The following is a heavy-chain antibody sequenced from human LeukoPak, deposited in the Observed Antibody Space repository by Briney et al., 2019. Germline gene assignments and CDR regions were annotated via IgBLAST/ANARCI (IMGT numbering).Heavy chain of an antibody. V-gene: IGHV1-69*04. Sequence: SVKLSCKASGGTFSSYANSWVRQPPGQGHELKGRIIPILGIANYAQKFQGSVTITADNSTSTAYMELSSLRSEDTAVYYCACDSSGYYQHHPDYWGQGTLVTVSS. CDR2: IIPILGIA. D-gene: IGHD3-22*01. J-gene: IGHJ4*02. CDR1: GGTFSSYA. CDR3: ACDSSGYYQHHPDY.